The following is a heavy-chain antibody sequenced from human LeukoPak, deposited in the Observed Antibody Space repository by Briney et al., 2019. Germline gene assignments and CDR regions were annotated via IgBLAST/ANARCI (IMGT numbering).Heavy chain of an antibody. D-gene: IGHD1-26*01. Sequence: SQTLSLTCVISGDSLSSNSAAWNWIRQSPSRGLEWLGRTYYRSKWFLEYGLSVKGRIIITPDPVNNQFSLVLNSVTPEDTAAYFCVRESLSGTYRRGGWFDPWGQGTLVTVSS. CDR1: GDSLSSNSAA. J-gene: IGHJ5*02. CDR2: TYYRSKWFL. V-gene: IGHV6-1*01. CDR3: VRESLSGTYRRGGWFDP.